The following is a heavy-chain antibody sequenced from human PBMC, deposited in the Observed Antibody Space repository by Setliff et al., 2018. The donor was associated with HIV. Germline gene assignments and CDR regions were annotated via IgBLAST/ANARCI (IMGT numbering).Heavy chain of an antibody. CDR1: GDSISSANYF. J-gene: IGHJ4*02. CDR2: IYTTGRT. V-gene: IGHV4-61*09. Sequence: PSETLSLTCTVSGDSISSANYFWNWIRQPAGKGLEWIGHIYTTGRTNYNPSLKSRVTISPDTSKNQFFLRLSSVTAADTAVYYCARVPHRVVGTTTLLYHFDYWGLGTLITVSS. D-gene: IGHD1-26*01. CDR3: ARVPHRVVGTTTLLYHFDY.